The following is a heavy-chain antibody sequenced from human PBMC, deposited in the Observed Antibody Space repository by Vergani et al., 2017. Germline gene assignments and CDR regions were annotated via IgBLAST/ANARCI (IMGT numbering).Heavy chain of an antibody. CDR2: IYHSGGA. D-gene: IGHD3-9*01. CDR3: ARAESFILRYFHWAL. V-gene: IGHV4-39*01. CDR1: GGSITSSSYY. J-gene: IGHJ4*02. Sequence: QLHLQESGPGLVKPSETLSLTCTVSGGSITSSSYYWGWIRQPPGKGLEWIGNIYHSGGADYNPSLKGRGTISVDTSKNQFSLEVTSVTAADTAIYFCARAESFILRYFHWALWGQGTLVTVSS.